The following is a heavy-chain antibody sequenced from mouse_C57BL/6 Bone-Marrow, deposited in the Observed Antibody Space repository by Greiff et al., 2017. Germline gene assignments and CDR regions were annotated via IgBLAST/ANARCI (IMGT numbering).Heavy chain of an antibody. Sequence: QVQLQQSGPELVKPGASVKISCKASGYTFTDYYINWVKQRPGQGLEWIGWIYPGSGNTKYNEKFKGKATLTVDTSSITAYMQLSSLTSEDSAVYFCARKGTLFFYYGSSPWFAYWGQGTLVTVSA. J-gene: IGHJ3*01. D-gene: IGHD1-1*01. CDR3: ARKGTLFFYYGSSPWFAY. CDR2: IYPGSGNT. V-gene: IGHV1-84*01. CDR1: GYTFTDYY.